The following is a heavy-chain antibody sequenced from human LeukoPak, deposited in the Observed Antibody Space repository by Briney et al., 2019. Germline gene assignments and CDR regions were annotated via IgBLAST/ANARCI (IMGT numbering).Heavy chain of an antibody. Sequence: SETLSLTCTVSGGSISSGSYYWSWIRQPAGKGLEWIGRIHTSGSTNYNPSLKSRVTISVDTSKNQFSLKLTSVTAADTAVYYCARSSRDGYNLIDYMDVWGKGTTVTVSS. CDR2: IHTSGST. CDR3: ARSSRDGYNLIDYMDV. V-gene: IGHV4-61*02. CDR1: GGSISSGSYY. D-gene: IGHD5-24*01. J-gene: IGHJ6*03.